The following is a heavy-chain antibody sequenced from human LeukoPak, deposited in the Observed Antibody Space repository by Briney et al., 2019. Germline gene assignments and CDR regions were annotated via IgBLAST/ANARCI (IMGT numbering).Heavy chain of an antibody. CDR2: IYYSGSS. D-gene: IGHD3-9*01. Sequence: SETLSLTCTVSGGSISSYYWSWIRQPPGKGLEWIGYIYYSGSSNYNPSLKSRVTISVDTSKNQFSLKLSSVTAADTAVYYCAREMNDILTGYSNGMDVWGQGTTVTVSS. CDR1: GGSISSYY. V-gene: IGHV4-59*01. J-gene: IGHJ6*02. CDR3: AREMNDILTGYSNGMDV.